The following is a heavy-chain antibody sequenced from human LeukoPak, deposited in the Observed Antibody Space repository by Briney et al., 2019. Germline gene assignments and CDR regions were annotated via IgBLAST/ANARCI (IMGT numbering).Heavy chain of an antibody. CDR2: INHSGST. CDR1: GESFSGYY. Sequence: SETLSLTCAVYGESFSGYYWSWIRHPPGKGLEWIGEINHSGSTNYNPSLKSRVTISVDTSKNQFSLKLSSVTAADTAVYYCARVRRYYDSSGPAGGVPDYWGQGTLVTVSP. J-gene: IGHJ4*02. D-gene: IGHD3-22*01. V-gene: IGHV4-34*01. CDR3: ARVRRYYDSSGPAGGVPDY.